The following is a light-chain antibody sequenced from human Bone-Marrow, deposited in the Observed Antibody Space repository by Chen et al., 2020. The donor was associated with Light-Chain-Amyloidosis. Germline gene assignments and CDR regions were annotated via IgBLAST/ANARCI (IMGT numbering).Light chain of an antibody. V-gene: IGLV3-21*02. J-gene: IGLJ3*02. CDR3: QVWDRSSDRPV. Sequence: SYVLTQPSSVSVAPGQTATIACGGNNIGSTSVHWYQQTPGQAPLLVVYDDSDRPPGIPERLSGSNSGNTATLTSSRVEAGDEADYYCQVWDRSSDRPVFGGGTKLTGL. CDR1: NIGSTS. CDR2: DDS.